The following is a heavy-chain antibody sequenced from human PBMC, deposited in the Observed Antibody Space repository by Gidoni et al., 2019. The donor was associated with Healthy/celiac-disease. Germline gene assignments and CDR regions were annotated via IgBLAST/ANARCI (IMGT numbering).Heavy chain of an antibody. CDR2: IWYDGSNK. D-gene: IGHD4-17*01. CDR3: AREARYDYGNAFDI. Sequence: QVQLVESGGGVVQPGRSLRLSCAASGFTFSSYGMHWVRPAPGKGLEWVAVIWYDGSNKYYADSVKGRFTISRDNSKNTLYLQMNSLRAEDTAVYYCAREARYDYGNAFDIWGQGTMVTVSS. J-gene: IGHJ3*02. CDR1: GFTFSSYG. V-gene: IGHV3-33*01.